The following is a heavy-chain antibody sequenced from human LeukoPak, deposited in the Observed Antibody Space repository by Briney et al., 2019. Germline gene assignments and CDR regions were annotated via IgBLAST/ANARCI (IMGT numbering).Heavy chain of an antibody. CDR3: ARSLWPANY. CDR1: GFTFSDYW. CDR2: IKQDGSDK. J-gene: IGHJ4*02. D-gene: IGHD3-10*01. V-gene: IGHV3-7*01. Sequence: GGSLRLSCAASGFTFSDYWMSWVRQAPGKGLEWVADIKQDGSDKKYVDSVKGRFTISRDNAKKSLYLQMDSLRAEDTAVYYCARSLWPANYWGQGTLVTVSS.